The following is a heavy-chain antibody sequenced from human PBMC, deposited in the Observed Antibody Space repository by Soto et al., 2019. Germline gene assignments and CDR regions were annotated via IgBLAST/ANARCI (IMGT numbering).Heavy chain of an antibody. CDR1: GFTFRNFA. J-gene: IGHJ5*01. CDR2: ILGSGDST. CDR3: AKDNPVWATPGWLDS. Sequence: EVQLLESGGGFVQPGWSLRLSCESSGFTFRNFAMSWVRQAPGQGLVWVSSILGSGDSTYYADSVKGRFSISRDNSNNTFYLQMNSLRAEDTAIFSCAKDNPVWATPGWLDSCGQGTLVIVSS. D-gene: IGHD2-15*01. V-gene: IGHV3-23*01.